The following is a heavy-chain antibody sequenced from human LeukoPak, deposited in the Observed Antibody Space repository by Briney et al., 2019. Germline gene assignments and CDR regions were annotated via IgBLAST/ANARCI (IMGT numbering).Heavy chain of an antibody. D-gene: IGHD3-22*01. CDR1: GFTFTSYG. CDR2: ISAYNGNT. V-gene: IGHV1-18*01. J-gene: IGHJ4*02. CDR3: ARDHSYYYDSSGLY. Sequence: ASVKVSCKASGFTFTSYGISWVRQAPGQGLEWMGWISAYNGNTNYAQKLQGRVTMTTDTSTSTAYMELRSLRSDDTAVYYCARDHSYYYDSSGLYWGQGTLVTVSS.